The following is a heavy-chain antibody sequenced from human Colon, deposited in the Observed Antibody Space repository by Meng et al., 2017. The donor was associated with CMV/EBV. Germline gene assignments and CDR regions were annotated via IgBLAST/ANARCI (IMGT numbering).Heavy chain of an antibody. CDR3: TRDRRY. CDR1: GGSVTSNG. CDR2: IIPIFGAP. V-gene: IGHV1-69*15. Sequence: QVQLVQSGAEVKRPGPSVNISCTASGGSVTSNGVNWVRQAPGQGHESMGSIIPIFGAPNYAQKFQGRLSITADESTTTAYLELSGLTSDDTAVYYCTRDRRYWGPGTRVNVAS. J-gene: IGHJ4*02.